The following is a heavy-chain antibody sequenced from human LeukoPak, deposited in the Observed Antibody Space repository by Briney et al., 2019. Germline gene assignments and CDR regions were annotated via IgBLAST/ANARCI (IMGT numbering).Heavy chain of an antibody. CDR1: GGSISSYY. Sequence: SETLSLTCTVSGGSISSYYWSWIRQPAGKGLEWIGRIYTSGSTNYNPSLKSRVTISVDTSKNQFSLKLSSVTAADTAVYYCARSRDGYNLGRYFDYWGQGTLVTVSS. CDR3: ARSRDGYNLGRYFDY. V-gene: IGHV4-4*07. D-gene: IGHD5-24*01. J-gene: IGHJ4*02. CDR2: IYTSGST.